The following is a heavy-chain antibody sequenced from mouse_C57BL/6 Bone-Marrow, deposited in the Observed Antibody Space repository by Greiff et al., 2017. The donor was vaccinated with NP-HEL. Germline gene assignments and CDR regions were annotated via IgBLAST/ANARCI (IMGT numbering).Heavy chain of an antibody. Sequence: QVQLQQPGAELVKPGASVKLSCKASGYTFTSYWMHWVKQRPGRGLEWIGRIDPNSGGTKYNEKFKSKATLTVDKPSSAAYMQISSLTSEDSAVYFCARWGTLYSIFQYFYAICYWGQRTSVTVSS. J-gene: IGHJ4*01. CDR2: IDPNSGGT. V-gene: IGHV1-72*01. CDR3: ARWGTLYSIFQYFYAICY. D-gene: IGHD2-5*01. CDR1: GYTFTSYW.